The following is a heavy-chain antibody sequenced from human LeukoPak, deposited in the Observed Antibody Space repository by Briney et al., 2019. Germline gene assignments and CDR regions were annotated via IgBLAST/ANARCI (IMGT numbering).Heavy chain of an antibody. CDR1: GFSFSASP. CDR2: IRSKESSYAT. V-gene: IGHV3-73*01. D-gene: IGHD5/OR15-5a*01. J-gene: IGHJ6*02. CDR3: ARRVGDSYFYGMDL. Sequence: GGSLRLSCAASGFSFSASPIHWVRQASGKGLDWVGPIRSKESSYATTCAESIKGRCSVSRDDSQNTAFLQLSSLKTEDTAVYYCARRVGDSYFYGMDLWGQGTPVTVSS.